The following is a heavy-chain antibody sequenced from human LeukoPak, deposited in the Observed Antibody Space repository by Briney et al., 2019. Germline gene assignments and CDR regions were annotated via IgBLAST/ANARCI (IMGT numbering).Heavy chain of an antibody. CDR2: IYYSGST. CDR1: GGSISSYY. D-gene: IGHD3-22*01. CDR3: ARAVEYYYDSRGYYSYYFDY. V-gene: IGHV4-59*01. J-gene: IGHJ4*02. Sequence: PLQTLSLTCTVSGGSISSYYWSWIRQPPAKGLEWVGYIYYSGSTNYNPSLKSRVTISVDTSKNQFSLKLYSVTAADTAVYYCARAVEYYYDSRGYYSYYFDYWGQGTLVTVSS.